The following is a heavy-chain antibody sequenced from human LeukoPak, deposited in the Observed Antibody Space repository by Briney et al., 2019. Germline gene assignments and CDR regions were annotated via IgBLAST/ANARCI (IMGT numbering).Heavy chain of an antibody. Sequence: ASVKVSCKASGYTFTGYYMHWVRQAPGQGLEWMGWINPNSGGTNYAQKFQGRVTMTRDTSISTAYMELTGLRSEDTAVYYCARVLSWAGTGGYYYFDYWGQGTLVTVSS. J-gene: IGHJ4*02. CDR1: GYTFTGYY. D-gene: IGHD1-14*01. CDR2: INPNSGGT. CDR3: ARVLSWAGTGGYYYFDY. V-gene: IGHV1-2*02.